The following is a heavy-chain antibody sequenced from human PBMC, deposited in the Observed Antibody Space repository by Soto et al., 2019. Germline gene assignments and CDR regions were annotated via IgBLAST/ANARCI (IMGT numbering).Heavy chain of an antibody. CDR1: GGSINSGGFS. D-gene: IGHD4-17*01. CDR2: IYQTGST. Sequence: LSLTCAVSGGSINSGGFSWSWIRQPPGKGLEWIGYIYQTGSTYYNPSLKSRVTLSVDTSNNRFSLKMNSVTAADTAVYYCARTPYGGYFDRWGQGTQVTVSS. J-gene: IGHJ4*02. CDR3: ARTPYGGYFDR. V-gene: IGHV4-30-2*01.